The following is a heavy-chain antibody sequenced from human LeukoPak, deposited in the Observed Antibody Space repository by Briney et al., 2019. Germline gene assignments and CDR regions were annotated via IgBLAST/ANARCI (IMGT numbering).Heavy chain of an antibody. D-gene: IGHD4-17*01. Sequence: GASVKVSCKASGGTFSSYAISWVRQAPGQGLEWMGRIIPIFGTANYAQKFQGRVTITTDESTSTAYMELSSLRSEDTAVYYCARADYGDYAHGWFDPWGQGTLVTVSS. CDR1: GGTFSSYA. J-gene: IGHJ5*02. CDR3: ARADYGDYAHGWFDP. V-gene: IGHV1-69*05. CDR2: IIPIFGTA.